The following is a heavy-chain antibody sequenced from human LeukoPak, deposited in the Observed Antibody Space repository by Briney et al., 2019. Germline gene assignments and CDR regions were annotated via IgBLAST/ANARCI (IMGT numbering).Heavy chain of an antibody. Sequence: ASVKVSCKASGYTFTGYYMHWLRQAPGQGLEWMGWINPNSGGTNYAQKFQGRVTMTRDTSISTAYMELSRLRSDDRAVYYCARVRSDYYDSSGYYLDDEFDYWGQGTLVTVSS. V-gene: IGHV1-2*02. CDR1: GYTFTGYY. D-gene: IGHD3-22*01. J-gene: IGHJ4*02. CDR3: ARVRSDYYDSSGYYLDDEFDY. CDR2: INPNSGGT.